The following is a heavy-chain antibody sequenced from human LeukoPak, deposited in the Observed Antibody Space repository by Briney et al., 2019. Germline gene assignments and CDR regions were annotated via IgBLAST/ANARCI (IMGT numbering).Heavy chain of an antibody. CDR2: ISSSGSTI. D-gene: IGHD3-3*01. Sequence: PGGSLRLSCAASGFSFSDHYMSWIRQAPGKGLEWVSYISSSGSTIYYGDSVKGRFTISRDNSKNTLYLQMNSLRAEDTAVYYCARDLRFLEGFDYWGQGTLVTVSS. CDR1: GFSFSDHY. V-gene: IGHV3-11*04. J-gene: IGHJ4*02. CDR3: ARDLRFLEGFDY.